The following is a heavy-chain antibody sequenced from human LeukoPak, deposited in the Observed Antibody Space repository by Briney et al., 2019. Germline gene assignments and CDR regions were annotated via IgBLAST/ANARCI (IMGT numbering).Heavy chain of an antibody. D-gene: IGHD4-11*01. CDR1: GGPISSYY. J-gene: IGHJ4*02. Sequence: SETLSLTCTVSGGPISSYYWSWIRQPPGKGLEWIGYIYYSGSTNYNPSLKSRVTISVDTSKNQFSLKLSSVTAADTAVYYCASLDYSNYMGYWGQGTLVTVSS. CDR2: IYYSGST. CDR3: ASLDYSNYMGY. V-gene: IGHV4-59*08.